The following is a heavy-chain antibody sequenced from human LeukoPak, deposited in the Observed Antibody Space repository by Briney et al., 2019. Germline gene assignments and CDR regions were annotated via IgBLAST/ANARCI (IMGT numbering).Heavy chain of an antibody. CDR2: IFYTGST. Sequence: KPSETLSLTCTVSGGSISSSISYWGWIRQPPGKELEWIGTIFYTGSTQYNPSLKSRVTISLDTSKNQFSLTLSSVTAADTAVYYCARTYRRILATLGAFDIWGQGTMVTVSS. J-gene: IGHJ3*02. D-gene: IGHD2-15*01. CDR1: GGSISSSISY. CDR3: ARTYRRILATLGAFDI. V-gene: IGHV4-39*01.